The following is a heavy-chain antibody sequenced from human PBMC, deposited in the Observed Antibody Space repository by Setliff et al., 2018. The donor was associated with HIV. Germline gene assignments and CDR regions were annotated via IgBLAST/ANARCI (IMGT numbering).Heavy chain of an antibody. CDR2: IYSGVTT. CDR3: ARDPRDALAASDY. CDR1: GASVSSDSYS. V-gene: IGHV4-61*02. Sequence: SETLSLTCTVSGASVSSDSYSWTWIRQPAGEKLEWIGRIYSGVTTEYSPSLKSRVTISLDTSENQFSLRLTAVTAADTAVYYCARDPRDALAASDYWGQGTLVTVSS. J-gene: IGHJ4*02. D-gene: IGHD6-13*01.